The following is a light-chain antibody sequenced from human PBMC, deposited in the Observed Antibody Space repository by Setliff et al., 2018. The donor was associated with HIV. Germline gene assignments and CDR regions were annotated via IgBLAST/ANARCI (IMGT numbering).Light chain of an antibody. V-gene: IGLV2-14*01. J-gene: IGLJ1*01. Sequence: QPALTQPASVSGSPGQSITISCTGTSSDVGAYNYVSWYQQHPGKAPKLMIYDVSKRPSGVSNRFSGSKSGNTASLTISGLQAEDEADYYCSSYTSGSTYVFGTGTKV. CDR2: DVS. CDR3: SSYTSGSTYV. CDR1: SSDVGAYNY.